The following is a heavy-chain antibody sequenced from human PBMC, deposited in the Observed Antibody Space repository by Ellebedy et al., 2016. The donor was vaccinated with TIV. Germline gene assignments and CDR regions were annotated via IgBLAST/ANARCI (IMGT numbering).Heavy chain of an antibody. D-gene: IGHD5-24*01. CDR3: ARQDGYNTYFRH. CDR2: IYPGRSA. V-gene: IGHV4-4*02. Sequence: GSLRLXCAVSGDPITGSHWWSWVRQPPGRGLEWIGEIYPGRSANYNPSLKSRVTISGDTSKNQFSLKLSSVTAADTAVYYCARQDGYNTYFRHWGQGTLVTVSS. J-gene: IGHJ1*01. CDR1: GDPITGSHW.